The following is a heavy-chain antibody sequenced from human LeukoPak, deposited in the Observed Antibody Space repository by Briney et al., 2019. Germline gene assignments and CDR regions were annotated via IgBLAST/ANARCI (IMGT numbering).Heavy chain of an antibody. D-gene: IGHD3-9*01. CDR1: GGSISSGDYY. CDR3: ASTGFFFDY. CDR2: IYYSGST. J-gene: IGHJ4*02. V-gene: IGHV4-30-4*08. Sequence: SETLSLTCTVSGGSISSGDYYWSWIRQPPGKGLEWIGYIYYSGSTYYHPSLNSRVTISVDTSKNQFSLKLSSVTAADTAVYYCASTGFFFDYWGQGTLVSVSS.